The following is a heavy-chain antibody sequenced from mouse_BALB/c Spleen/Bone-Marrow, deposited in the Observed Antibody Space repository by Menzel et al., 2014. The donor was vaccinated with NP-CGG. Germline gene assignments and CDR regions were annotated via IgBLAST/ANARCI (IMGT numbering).Heavy chain of an antibody. V-gene: IGHV1-4*01. J-gene: IGHJ2*01. D-gene: IGHD1-1*01. CDR3: ARRYYGSTFDY. CDR2: INPSSGYT. CDR1: GYTFTSYT. Sequence: VKVVESGAELARPGASVKVSCKASGYTFTSYTMHWVKQRPGQGLEWIGYINPSSGYTNYNQKFKDKATLTADKSSSTAYMQLSSLTSEDSAVYYCARRYYGSTFDYWGQGTTLTVSS.